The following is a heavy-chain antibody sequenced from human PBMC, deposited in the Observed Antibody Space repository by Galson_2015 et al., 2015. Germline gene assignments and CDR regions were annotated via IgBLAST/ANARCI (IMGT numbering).Heavy chain of an antibody. Sequence: SLRLSCAVSGFSFSSYSMNWVRQAPGKGLEWVSYISSGSNTIHYADSVKGRFTISRDNAGNSLYLQMNSLRDEDTAVYYCARGVVASRCFDYWGQGTLVTVSS. V-gene: IGHV3-48*02. CDR3: ARGVVASRCFDY. CDR2: ISSGSNTI. CDR1: GFSFSSYS. D-gene: IGHD2-15*01. J-gene: IGHJ4*02.